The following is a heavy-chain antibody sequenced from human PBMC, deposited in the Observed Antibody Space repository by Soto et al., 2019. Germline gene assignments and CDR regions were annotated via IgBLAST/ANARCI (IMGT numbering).Heavy chain of an antibody. V-gene: IGHV1-18*01. D-gene: IGHD6-13*01. CDR2: ISAYNGNT. J-gene: IGHJ4*01. Sequence: EASVKVSCKASGYTFTSYGISWVRQAPGQGLEWMGWISAYNGNTNYAQKLQGRVTMTTDTSTSTAYMELRSLRSDDTAVYYCAGANFGYSSSRYIRYRGQQTLVTISS. CDR3: AGANFGYSSSRYIRY. CDR1: GYTFTSYG.